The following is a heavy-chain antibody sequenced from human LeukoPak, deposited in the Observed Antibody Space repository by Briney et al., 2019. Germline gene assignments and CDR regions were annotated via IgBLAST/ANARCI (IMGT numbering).Heavy chain of an antibody. D-gene: IGHD4-17*01. Sequence: PSETLSLTCTVSGGSISSYYWSWIRQPPGKGLEWIGYIYYSGSTNYNPSLKSRVTISVDTSKDQFSLKLSSVTAADTAVYYCASGKTTVTTCFDYWGQGTLVTVSS. V-gene: IGHV4-59*01. CDR2: IYYSGST. CDR3: ASGKTTVTTCFDY. CDR1: GGSISSYY. J-gene: IGHJ4*02.